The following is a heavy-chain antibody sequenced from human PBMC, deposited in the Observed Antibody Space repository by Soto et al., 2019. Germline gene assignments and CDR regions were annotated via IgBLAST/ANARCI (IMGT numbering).Heavy chain of an antibody. V-gene: IGHV3-30-3*01. CDR2: ISYDGSNK. CDR1: GFTFSSYA. D-gene: IGHD5-18*01. Sequence: GGSLRLSCAASGFTFSSYAMHWVRQAPGKGLEWVAVISYDGSNKYYADSVKGRFTISRDNSKNTLYLQMNSLRAEDTAVYYCARDFEDTAMVTLVDYWGQGTLVTVSS. J-gene: IGHJ4*02. CDR3: ARDFEDTAMVTLVDY.